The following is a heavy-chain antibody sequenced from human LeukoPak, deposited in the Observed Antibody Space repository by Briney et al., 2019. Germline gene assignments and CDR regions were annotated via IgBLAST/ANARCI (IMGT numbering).Heavy chain of an antibody. CDR3: ARDLRSGWYYFDF. J-gene: IGHJ4*02. Sequence: GGSLRLSCAASGFTFSTYSMNWLRQAPGKGLEWVSYISSSSDTIYYADSVKGRFTISRDNAKNSLYLQMNSLRDQDTAVYYCARDLRSGWYYFDFWSQGTLVTVSS. CDR2: ISSSSDTI. V-gene: IGHV3-48*02. D-gene: IGHD6-19*01. CDR1: GFTFSTYS.